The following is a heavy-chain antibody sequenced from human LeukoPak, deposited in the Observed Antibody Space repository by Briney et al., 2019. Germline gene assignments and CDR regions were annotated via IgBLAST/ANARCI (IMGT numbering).Heavy chain of an antibody. CDR2: SNPNSGGT. J-gene: IGHJ4*02. V-gene: IGHV1-2*02. CDR3: PPRDCIRYFDWLYYFDY. D-gene: IGHD3-9*01. CDR1: GYTFTGYS. Sequence: ASVKMSCKASGYTFTGYSIHCVRQATGQGLTLMSWSNPNSGGTGYAQKFQGRVTMTRDTSIPTAYMELSRLRSDDTAVFFFPPRDCIRYFDWLYYFDYWGQGTLVTVSS.